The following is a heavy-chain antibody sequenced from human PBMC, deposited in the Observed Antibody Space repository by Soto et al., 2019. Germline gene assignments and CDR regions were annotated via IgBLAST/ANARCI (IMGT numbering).Heavy chain of an antibody. J-gene: IGHJ4*02. CDR1: GYTFTSYF. Sequence: ASVKVSCKASGYTFTSYFMHWVRQAPGQGLEWLGIINLSVGSTSYAQKLQGRVTMTRDTSTSTVYMELSSLRSEDTAVYYCVRNSPIGSTFSGNDAIDYWGQGTLVTVSS. CDR2: INLSVGST. V-gene: IGHV1-46*04. D-gene: IGHD5-12*01. CDR3: VRNSPIGSTFSGNDAIDY.